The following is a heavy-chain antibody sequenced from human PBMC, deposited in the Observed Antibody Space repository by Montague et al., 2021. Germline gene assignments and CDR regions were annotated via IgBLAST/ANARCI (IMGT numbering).Heavy chain of an antibody. CDR1: GFTVSSCH. Sequence: SLRLSCAASGFTVSSCHMNWVRQAPGKGLEWVSGIFNDGRTYHADSAMGRFTTSRDNTKNKLFLQVNNLRAEDTTAYFCAGDIAGDGYSHFDCWGQGTLVTVSS. V-gene: IGHV3-53*01. CDR3: AGDIAGDGYSHFDC. CDR2: IFNDGRT. D-gene: IGHD5-24*01. J-gene: IGHJ4*02.